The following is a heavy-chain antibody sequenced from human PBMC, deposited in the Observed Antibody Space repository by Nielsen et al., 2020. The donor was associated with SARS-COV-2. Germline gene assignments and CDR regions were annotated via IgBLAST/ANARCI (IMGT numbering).Heavy chain of an antibody. CDR1: GFTFSIYG. D-gene: IGHD5-18*01. J-gene: IGHJ6*02. CDR3: AKDRLHYSYGYYGMDV. Sequence: GESLKISCVASGFTFSIYGMHWVRQAPGKGLEWVAVISYDGSNKYYAVSVKDRFTISRDNSKNMVYLQTNSLRDEDTAVYYCAKDRLHYSYGYYGMDVWGQGTTVTVS. CDR2: ISYDGSNK. V-gene: IGHV3-30*18.